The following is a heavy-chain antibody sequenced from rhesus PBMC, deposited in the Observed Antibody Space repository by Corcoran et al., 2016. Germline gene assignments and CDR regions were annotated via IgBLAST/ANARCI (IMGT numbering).Heavy chain of an antibody. D-gene: IGHD3-3*01. CDR2: ISESGGTI. CDR1: GFTFSSYE. J-gene: IGHJ4*01. V-gene: IGHV3-100*02. Sequence: DVQLVESGGGLVKPGGSLRLSCVASGFTFSSYEMHWVRQAPGKSLEWVSVISESGGTIYYADSMKGRFTISRDNAKNSLFLQMNSLRAEDTAVYYCTRVQYQYYFDYWGQGVLVTVSS. CDR3: TRVQYQYYFDY.